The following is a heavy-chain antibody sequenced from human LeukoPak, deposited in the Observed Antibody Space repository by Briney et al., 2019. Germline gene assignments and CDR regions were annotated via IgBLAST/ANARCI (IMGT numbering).Heavy chain of an antibody. V-gene: IGHV3-23*01. CDR3: AKGRRVYYYYYMDV. Sequence: GGSLRLSCAASGFTFSSYAMSWVRQAPGKGLEWASAISGSGGSTYYADSVKGRFTISRDNSKNTLYLQMNSLRAEDTAVYYCAKGRRVYYYYYMDVWGKGTTVTVSS. CDR2: ISGSGGST. J-gene: IGHJ6*03. CDR1: GFTFSSYA. D-gene: IGHD6-6*01.